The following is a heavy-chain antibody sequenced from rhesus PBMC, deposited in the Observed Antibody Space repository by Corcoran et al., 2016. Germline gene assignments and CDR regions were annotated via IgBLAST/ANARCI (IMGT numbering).Heavy chain of an antibody. Sequence: QVQLQESGPGLLKPSETLSLTCAVSGYFISSCSAWTWIRQPPGKGLEWSGNIGGSSDRTAYNPSLKSRCTISKDTANNQVALRLSSVTAADTAVYYCARDSYDSGFDVWGPGTPITISS. J-gene: IGHJ2*01. CDR2: IGGSSDRT. CDR3: ARDSYDSGFDV. CDR1: GYFISSCSA. V-gene: IGHV4-127*01. D-gene: IGHD3-28*01.